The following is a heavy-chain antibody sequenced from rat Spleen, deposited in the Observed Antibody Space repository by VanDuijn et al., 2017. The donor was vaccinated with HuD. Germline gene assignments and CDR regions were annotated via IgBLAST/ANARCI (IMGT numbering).Heavy chain of an antibody. D-gene: IGHD4-3*01. V-gene: IGHV5-58*01. CDR3: AVAGYGY. J-gene: IGHJ2*01. CDR2: IDTDGSRT. CDR1: GFTFSSFP. Sequence: EVQLVESDGGLVQPGRSLKLSCAASGFTFSSFPMAWVRQAPGKGLEWVSSIDTDGSRTYYPDSVRGRFTISRDNAENTAYLQMNSLWSEDTATYYCAVAGYGYWGQGVVVTVSS.